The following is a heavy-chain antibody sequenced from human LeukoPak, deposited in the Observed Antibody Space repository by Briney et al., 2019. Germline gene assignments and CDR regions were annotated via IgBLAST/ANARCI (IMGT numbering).Heavy chain of an antibody. CDR3: ARDLAYSRLDY. CDR2: INPEGSEK. J-gene: IGHJ4*02. D-gene: IGHD5-18*01. CDR1: GFTFSSYS. Sequence: GGSLRLSCAASGFTFSSYSMNWVRQAPGKGLEWVASINPEGSEKYSADSVKGRFTISRDNAKNSLYLQMDSLRVEDTAFYYCARDLAYSRLDYWGQGMLVTVSS. V-gene: IGHV3-7*01.